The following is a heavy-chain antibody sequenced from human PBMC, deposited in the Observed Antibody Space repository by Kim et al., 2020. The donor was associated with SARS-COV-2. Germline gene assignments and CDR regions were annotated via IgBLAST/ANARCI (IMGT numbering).Heavy chain of an antibody. V-gene: IGHV4-59*13. CDR2: IYHSGSA. D-gene: IGHD2-8*02. CDR3: ARFGGEVGECTESSCHLED. CDR1: GGSISAYH. Sequence: SETLSLTCTVSGGSISAYHWSWFRQSPGKGLEWIGHIYHSGSATYNPSLKSRVTMSVETSKTQFSLKLSSVTAADTAVYFCARFGGEVGECTESSCHLEDWGQGTLVTVSS. J-gene: IGHJ4*02.